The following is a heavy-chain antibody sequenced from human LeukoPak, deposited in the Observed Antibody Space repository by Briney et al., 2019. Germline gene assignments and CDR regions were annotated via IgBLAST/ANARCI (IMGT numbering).Heavy chain of an antibody. D-gene: IGHD6-13*01. CDR1: GFTVSSNY. V-gene: IGHV3-53*01. CDR2: IYSGGST. Sequence: PGGSLRLSCAASGFTVSSNYMSWVRQAPGKGLEWVSVIYSGGSTYYADSVKGRFTISRDSSKNTLYLQMNSLRAEDTAVYYCARDGGGYSSSWYGLDYWGQGTLVTVSS. J-gene: IGHJ4*02. CDR3: ARDGGGYSSSWYGLDY.